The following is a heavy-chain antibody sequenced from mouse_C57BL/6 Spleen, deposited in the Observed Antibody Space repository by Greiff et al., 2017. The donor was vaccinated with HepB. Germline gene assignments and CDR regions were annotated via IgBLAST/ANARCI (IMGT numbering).Heavy chain of an antibody. V-gene: IGHV5-6*02. CDR1: GFTFSSYG. J-gene: IGHJ2*01. Sequence: DVKLVESGGDLVKPGGSLKLSCAASGFTFSSYGMSWVRQTPDKRLEWVATISSGGSYTYYPDSVKGRFTISRDNAKNTLYLQMSSLKSEDTAMYYCARPPSGKGYFDYWGQGTTLTVSS. CDR3: ARPPSGKGYFDY. D-gene: IGHD4-1*01. CDR2: ISSGGSYT.